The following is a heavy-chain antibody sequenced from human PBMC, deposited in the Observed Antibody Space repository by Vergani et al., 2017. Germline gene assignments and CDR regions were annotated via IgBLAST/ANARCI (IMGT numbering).Heavy chain of an antibody. V-gene: IGHV3-7*01. Sequence: EVQLVESGGGLVQPGGSLRLSCAASGFTFSSYWMSGVPQAPGKGLEWVANIKQDGSEKYYVDSVKGRFNISRDNAKNSLYLQMNRLRAEDTAVYYCAREGGYCSSTSCYVGGSWYYYYYVMDVWGQGTTVTVSS. CDR3: AREGGYCSSTSCYVGGSWYYYYYVMDV. J-gene: IGHJ6*02. CDR1: GFTFSSYW. CDR2: IKQDGSEK. D-gene: IGHD2-2*01.